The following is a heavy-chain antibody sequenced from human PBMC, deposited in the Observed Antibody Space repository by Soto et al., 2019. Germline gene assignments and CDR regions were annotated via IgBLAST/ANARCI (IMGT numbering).Heavy chain of an antibody. D-gene: IGHD5-18*01. Sequence: FGPTLVNPTQTLTLTCTFSGLSLSTSGVGVGWIRQPPGKALEWLALIYWDDDKRYSPSLKSRLTITKDTSKNQVVLTMTNMDPVDTATYYCARVDTAMVNNYWGQGTLVTVSS. J-gene: IGHJ4*02. V-gene: IGHV2-5*02. CDR3: ARVDTAMVNNY. CDR2: IYWDDDK. CDR1: GLSLSTSGVG.